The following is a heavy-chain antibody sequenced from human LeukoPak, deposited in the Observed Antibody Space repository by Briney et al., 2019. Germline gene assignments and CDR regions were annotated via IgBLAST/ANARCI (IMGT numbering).Heavy chain of an antibody. Sequence: PGRSLRLSCAASGFTFSSYGMHWVRQAPGKGLEWVAVIWYDGSNKYYADSVKGRFTISRDNSKNTLYLQMNSLRAEGTAVYYCARDVAYYYYYMDVWGKGTTVTVSS. J-gene: IGHJ6*03. CDR2: IWYDGSNK. V-gene: IGHV3-33*01. CDR3: ARDVAYYYYYMDV. CDR1: GFTFSSYG. D-gene: IGHD2-15*01.